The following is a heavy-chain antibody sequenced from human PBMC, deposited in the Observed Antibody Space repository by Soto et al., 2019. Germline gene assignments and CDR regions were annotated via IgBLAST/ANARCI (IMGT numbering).Heavy chain of an antibody. CDR3: ARSIDYNDYYFDY. J-gene: IGHJ4*02. D-gene: IGHD4-17*01. V-gene: IGHV2-70*13. Sequence: SGPTLVNPTQTLTLTCNFSGFSLTTTGMCVSWIRQPPGKALEWLALIDWVDDEYYSTSLKTRLTISKDTSKDQVVLTMTNMDPVDTATYYCARSIDYNDYYFDYWGPGTLVTVSS. CDR1: GFSLTTTGMC. CDR2: IDWVDDE.